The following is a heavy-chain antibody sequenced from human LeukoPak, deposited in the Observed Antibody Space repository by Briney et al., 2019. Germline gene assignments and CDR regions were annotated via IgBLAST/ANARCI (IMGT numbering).Heavy chain of an antibody. D-gene: IGHD1-26*01. Sequence: GGSLRLSCAASGFTFSSYTMSWVRQAPGKGLEWVSAISGSGGSTYYADSVKGRFTISRDNSKNTLYLRMNSLRAEDTAVYYYAKVRWGGSYPLPFDYWGQGTLVTVSS. CDR2: ISGSGGST. J-gene: IGHJ4*02. CDR3: AKVRWGGSYPLPFDY. V-gene: IGHV3-23*01. CDR1: GFTFSSYT.